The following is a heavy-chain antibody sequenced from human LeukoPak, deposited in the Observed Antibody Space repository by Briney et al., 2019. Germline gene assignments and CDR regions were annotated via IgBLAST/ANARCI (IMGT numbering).Heavy chain of an antibody. CDR3: ARGVGPPFDY. D-gene: IGHD3-10*01. V-gene: IGHV3-48*02. CDR1: GFTFSTYA. J-gene: IGHJ4*02. Sequence: GGSLRLSCAASGFTFSTYAMSWVRQAPGKGLEWVSYISSSSSPIYYADSVKGRFTISRDNAKNSLYLQMNSLRDEDTAVYYCARGVGPPFDYWGQGTLVTVSS. CDR2: ISSSSSPI.